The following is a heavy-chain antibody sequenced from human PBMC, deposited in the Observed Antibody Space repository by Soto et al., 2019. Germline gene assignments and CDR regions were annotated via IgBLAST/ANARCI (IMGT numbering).Heavy chain of an antibody. CDR1: GFTFSAYG. CDR3: AKVTFSGDYYYSYGLDV. Sequence: QVQLVESGGGVVQPGRSLRLSCAASGFTFSAYGMHWVRQAPGKGLEWVAVISYDGSNKYYVDSVKGRFTISRDNSKNTLYLQMNSLRAEDTAVYFCAKVTFSGDYYYSYGLDVWGQGTTVTVSS. CDR2: ISYDGSNK. V-gene: IGHV3-30*18. J-gene: IGHJ6*02. D-gene: IGHD1-26*01.